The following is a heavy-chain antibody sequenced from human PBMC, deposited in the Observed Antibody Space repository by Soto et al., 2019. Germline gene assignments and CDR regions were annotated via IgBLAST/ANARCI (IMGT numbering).Heavy chain of an antibody. CDR2: ISGSGGSS. CDR1: GFTFSSYA. D-gene: IGHD3-22*01. Sequence: EVQLLESGGGLVQPGGSLRLSCAASGFTFSSYAMSWVRQAPGKGLEWVSGISGSGGSSYYADSVKGRFTISRDHSKNTLYLQMNRLRAEDTARYYCARGGSYYYDTSGYYPYWGQGTLVTVSS. CDR3: ARGGSYYYDTSGYYPY. V-gene: IGHV3-23*01. J-gene: IGHJ4*02.